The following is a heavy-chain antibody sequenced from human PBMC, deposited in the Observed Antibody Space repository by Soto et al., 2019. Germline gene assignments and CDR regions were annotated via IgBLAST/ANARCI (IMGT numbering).Heavy chain of an antibody. CDR2: IIPIFGTA. J-gene: IGHJ4*02. CDR1: GGTFSSYA. V-gene: IGHV1-69*13. CDR3: ARYPRNTSGNCIFFSY. D-gene: IGHD2-21*01. Sequence: GASVKVSCKASGGTFSSYAISWVRQAPGQGLEWMGGIIPIFGTANYAQKFQGRVTITADESTSTAYMELSSLRSEDTAVYYCARYPRNTSGNCIFFSYWGQGALDIVSS.